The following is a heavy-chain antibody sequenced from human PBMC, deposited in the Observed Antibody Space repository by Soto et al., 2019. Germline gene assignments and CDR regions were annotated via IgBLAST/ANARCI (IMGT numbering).Heavy chain of an antibody. CDR2: ISRSSSTI. Sequence: GSLRVSCAASGFTFSRYMLNWVRQAPGTGLEWVASISRSSSTIYYADSVKGLFPISSDTAKHSVSLQMNSLRGCDTAVYYSARPGIAASGSMSGRYVGRQGSTVTVT. J-gene: IGHJ6*02. CDR3: ARPGIAASGSMSGRYV. V-gene: IGHV3-48*01. D-gene: IGHD6-13*01. CDR1: GFTFSRYM.